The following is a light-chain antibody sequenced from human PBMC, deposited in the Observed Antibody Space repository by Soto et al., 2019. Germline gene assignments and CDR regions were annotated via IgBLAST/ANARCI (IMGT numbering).Light chain of an antibody. CDR2: GPS. J-gene: IGKJ1*01. Sequence: EIVMTQSPATLYVSQGERATLSCRASQSVSYNLAWYQHKPGQAPRLLIYGPSTRATGIPARFSGSGSGTEFTLTISSLQSEDFALYYCQQYNNWPRTFGQGTKVDNK. V-gene: IGKV3-15*01. CDR3: QQYNNWPRT. CDR1: QSVSYN.